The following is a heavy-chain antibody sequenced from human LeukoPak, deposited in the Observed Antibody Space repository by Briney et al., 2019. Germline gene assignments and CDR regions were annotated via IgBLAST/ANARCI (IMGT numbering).Heavy chain of an antibody. CDR2: VYPGDSDT. D-gene: IGHD5-18*01. CDR1: GDRFTSSW. V-gene: IGHV5-51*01. Sequence: GESLKISCKGSGDRFTSSWIGWVRQMPGKGLEWMGIVYPGDSDTRYSPSFQGQVTISADKSISTAYLQWSSLKASDTAMYYCARSLFNTAGPAFDIWGQGTMVTVSS. CDR3: ARSLFNTAGPAFDI. J-gene: IGHJ3*02.